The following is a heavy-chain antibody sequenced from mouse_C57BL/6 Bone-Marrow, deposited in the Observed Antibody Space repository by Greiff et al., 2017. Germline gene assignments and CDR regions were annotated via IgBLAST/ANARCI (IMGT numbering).Heavy chain of an antibody. CDR3: ARQGVYYGMDY. V-gene: IGHV5-6*01. Sequence: EVQRVESGGDLVKPGGSLKLSCAASGFTFSSSGMSWVRQTPDKRLEWVATISSGGSYTYYPDSVKGRFTISRDNAKNTLYLQMSSLKSEDTAMYHCARQGVYYGMDYWGQGTSVTVSS. J-gene: IGHJ4*01. CDR2: ISSGGSYT. CDR1: GFTFSSSG.